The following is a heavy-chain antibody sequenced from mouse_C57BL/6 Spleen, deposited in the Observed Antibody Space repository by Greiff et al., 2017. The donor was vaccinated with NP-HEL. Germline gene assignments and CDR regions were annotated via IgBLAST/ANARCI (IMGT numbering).Heavy chain of an antibody. CDR2: IYPGSGST. V-gene: IGHV1-55*01. J-gene: IGHJ1*03. CDR3: ASCHYYGSSYSSYWYFDV. D-gene: IGHD1-1*01. Sequence: QVQLKQPGAELVKPGASVKMSCKASGYTFTSYWITWVKQRPGQGLEWIGDIYPGSGSTNYNEKFKSKATLTVDTSSSTAYMQLSSLTSEDSAVYYCASCHYYGSSYSSYWYFDVWGTGTTVTVSS. CDR1: GYTFTSYW.